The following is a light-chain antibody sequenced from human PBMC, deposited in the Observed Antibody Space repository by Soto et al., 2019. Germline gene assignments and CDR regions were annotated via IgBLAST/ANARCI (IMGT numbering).Light chain of an antibody. J-gene: IGLJ1*01. Sequence: QSVLTQPASVSGSPGQSITISCTGTSSDVGSYNLVSWYQQHPGKAPKLMIYEVSKRPSGVSNRFSGSKSGNTASLTISGLQAEDEADYYCCSYAGSSTSYVFGTETKVTVL. V-gene: IGLV2-23*02. CDR2: EVS. CDR3: CSYAGSSTSYV. CDR1: SSDVGSYNL.